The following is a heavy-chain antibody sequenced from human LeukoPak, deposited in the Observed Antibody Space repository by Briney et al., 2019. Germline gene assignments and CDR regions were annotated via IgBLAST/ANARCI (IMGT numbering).Heavy chain of an antibody. Sequence: GGSLKLSCAASGLTFSGSAMHWVRQASGKGLEWVGRIRSKANSYATAYAASVKGRFTISRDDSKNTAYLQMNSLKTEDTAVYYCTSYYDFWSGPYYYYYMDVWGKGTTVTVSS. D-gene: IGHD3-3*01. J-gene: IGHJ6*03. V-gene: IGHV3-73*01. CDR2: IRSKANSYAT. CDR3: TSYYDFWSGPYYYYYMDV. CDR1: GLTFSGSA.